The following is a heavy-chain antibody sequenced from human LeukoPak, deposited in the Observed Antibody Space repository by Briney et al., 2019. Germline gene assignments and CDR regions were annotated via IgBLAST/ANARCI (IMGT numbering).Heavy chain of an antibody. V-gene: IGHV3-30-3*01. Sequence: GGSLRLSCAASGFTFSSYAMHWVRQAPGRGLEWVAVISYDGSNKYYADSVKGRFTISRDNSKNTLYLQMNSLRADDTAVYYCARDLLDSSGYNWFDLWGQGTLVTVSS. CDR1: GFTFSSYA. CDR2: ISYDGSNK. CDR3: ARDLLDSSGYNWFDL. J-gene: IGHJ5*02. D-gene: IGHD3-22*01.